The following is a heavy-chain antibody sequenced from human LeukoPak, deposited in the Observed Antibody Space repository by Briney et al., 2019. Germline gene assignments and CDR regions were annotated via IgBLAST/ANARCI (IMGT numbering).Heavy chain of an antibody. CDR1: GGSISSGDYY. CDR3: ARAKYRNAFDI. CDR2: IYYSGST. Sequence: SETLSLTCTVSGGSISSGDYYWSWIRQPPGKGLEWIGYIYYSGSTYYNPSLKSRVTTSVDTSKNQFSLKLSSVTAADTAVYYCARAKYRNAFDIWGQGTMITVSS. V-gene: IGHV4-30-4*08. D-gene: IGHD3-16*02. J-gene: IGHJ3*02.